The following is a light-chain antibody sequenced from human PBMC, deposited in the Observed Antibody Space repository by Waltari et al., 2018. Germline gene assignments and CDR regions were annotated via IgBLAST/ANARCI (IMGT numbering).Light chain of an antibody. Sequence: YVLTQPPSVSVAPGKTARLTWGGSDIRTKRVHWYKQRPGQAPSLVVYDDSDRPSGIPERFSGSNSANTATLSITRAEAGDEADYYCQVWDTRSDHGVFGGGTKLTVL. CDR2: DDS. CDR1: DIRTKR. V-gene: IGLV3-21*03. CDR3: QVWDTRSDHGV. J-gene: IGLJ3*02.